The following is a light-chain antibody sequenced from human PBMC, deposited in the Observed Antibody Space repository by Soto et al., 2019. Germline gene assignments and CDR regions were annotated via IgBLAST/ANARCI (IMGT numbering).Light chain of an antibody. CDR3: QQYADLPVT. CDR2: DAS. V-gene: IGKV1-33*01. J-gene: IGKJ5*01. CDR1: QAISNY. Sequence: SHAPASRVELGGGRVIKKKRASQAISNYLNWYQQKPGKALKLLIYDASNLHPGVPSRFRGSGSRTEFYVNVPSLQPEDFAAYPCQQYADLPVTFGQGTRVEIK.